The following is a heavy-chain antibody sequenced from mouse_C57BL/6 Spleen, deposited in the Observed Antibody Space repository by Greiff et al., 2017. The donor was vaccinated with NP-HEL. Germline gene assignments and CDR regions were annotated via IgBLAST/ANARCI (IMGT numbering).Heavy chain of an antibody. J-gene: IGHJ2*01. CDR1: GFTFSSYA. D-gene: IGHD1-1*01. Sequence: EVKVVESGEGLVKPGGSLKLSCAASGFTFSSYAMSWVRQTPEKRLEWVAYISSGGDYIYYADTVKGRFTISRDNARNTLYLQMSRLKSEDTAMYYCTREDYYGSRGFDYWGQGTTLTVSS. CDR2: ISSGGDYI. CDR3: TREDYYGSRGFDY. V-gene: IGHV5-9-1*02.